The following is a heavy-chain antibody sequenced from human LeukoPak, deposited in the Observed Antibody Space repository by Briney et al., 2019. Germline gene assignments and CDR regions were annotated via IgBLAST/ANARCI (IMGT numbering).Heavy chain of an antibody. CDR3: ARDLYGDYSHDY. CDR2: ISSSSRYI. J-gene: IGHJ4*02. CDR1: XXXXXXXG. D-gene: IGHD4-17*01. V-gene: IGHV3-21*01. Sequence: LRXSCAAXXXXXXXXGMNWXRXAPGXXLXXVSSISSSSRYIYYADSVKGRFTISRDNAKSSLYLQMNSLRAEDTAVYYCARDLYGDYSHDYWGQGTLVTVSS.